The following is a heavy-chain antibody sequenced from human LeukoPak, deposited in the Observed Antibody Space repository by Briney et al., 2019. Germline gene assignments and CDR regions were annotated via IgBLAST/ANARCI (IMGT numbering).Heavy chain of an antibody. J-gene: IGHJ4*02. CDR1: GFTFSSYW. D-gene: IGHD5-18*01. V-gene: IGHV3-74*01. Sequence: GGSLRLSCAASGFTFSSYWMHWVRQAPGKGLVWVSRINSDGSTTTYADPVKGRFTISRDNAKNTLYLQMNSLRAEDTAVYYCARGGLYSYGLIDYWGQGRQVTVSS. CDR2: INSDGSTT. CDR3: ARGGLYSYGLIDY.